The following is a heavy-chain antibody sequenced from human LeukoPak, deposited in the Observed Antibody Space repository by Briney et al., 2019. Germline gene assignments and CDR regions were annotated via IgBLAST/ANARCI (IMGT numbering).Heavy chain of an antibody. D-gene: IGHD2-15*01. CDR2: ISYDGSNK. Sequence: GGSLRLSCAASGFTFSNYGMHWVRQAPGKGLEWVAIISYDGSNKYYADSVKGRFTISRDNSKNTLFLQMNSLRAEDTAVYYCARAGYCSGGSCPCDPWGQGTLVTVSS. J-gene: IGHJ5*02. CDR1: GFTFSNYG. V-gene: IGHV3-30*03. CDR3: ARAGYCSGGSCPCDP.